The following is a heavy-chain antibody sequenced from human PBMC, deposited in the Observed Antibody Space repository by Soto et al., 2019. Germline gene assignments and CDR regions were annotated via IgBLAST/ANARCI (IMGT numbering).Heavy chain of an antibody. CDR1: SASIDNN. V-gene: IGHV4-4*02. J-gene: IGHJ4*02. D-gene: IGHD6-19*01. CDR2: IHQSGIS. Sequence: QMQLLESGPGLVKPSETLSLTCAVSSASIDNNWNWVRQPPGKGLEWIGEIHQSGISSKNPSLKSRVTVSVDKTKNQLSLTLSSVTAADRAVYFCARSFGWYAFDQWGQGTLVNVSS. CDR3: ARSFGWYAFDQ.